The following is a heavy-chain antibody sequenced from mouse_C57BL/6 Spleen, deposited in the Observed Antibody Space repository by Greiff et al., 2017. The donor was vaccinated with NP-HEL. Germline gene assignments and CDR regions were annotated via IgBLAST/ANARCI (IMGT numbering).Heavy chain of an antibody. J-gene: IGHJ1*03. CDR3: ARAGYFLYWYFDV. D-gene: IGHD2-3*01. V-gene: IGHV1-82*01. CDR2: IYPGDGDT. CDR1: GYAFSSSW. Sequence: QVQLKQSGPELVKPGASVKISCKASGYAFSSSWMNWVKQRPGKGLEWIGRIYPGDGDTNYNGKFKGKATLTADKSSSTAYMQLSSLTSEDSAVYFCARAGYFLYWYFDVWGTGTTVTVSS.